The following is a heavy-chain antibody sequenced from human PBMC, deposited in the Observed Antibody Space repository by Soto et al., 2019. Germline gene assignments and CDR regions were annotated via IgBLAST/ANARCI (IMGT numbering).Heavy chain of an antibody. Sequence: ASLKISCKGSGYTFTNYWIGWVHQIPGKGLEWMGIIYPGDSDTRYTPSFQGQVTISADKSISTAYLQWSSLKASDTAIYYCARFYCITTSCHDGMDVWGRGTTVTVS. V-gene: IGHV5-51*07. CDR1: GYTFTNYW. D-gene: IGHD2-2*01. J-gene: IGHJ6*02. CDR3: ARFYCITTSCHDGMDV. CDR2: IYPGDSDT.